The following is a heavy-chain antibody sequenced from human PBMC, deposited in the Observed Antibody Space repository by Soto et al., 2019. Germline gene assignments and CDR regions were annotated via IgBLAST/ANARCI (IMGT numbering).Heavy chain of an antibody. D-gene: IGHD4-4*01. CDR1: GYTFTSYG. CDR3: AKNPHIGYDYSWFAH. V-gene: IGHV1-18*01. CDR2: ISAYNGNT. J-gene: IGHJ5*02. Sequence: ASVKVSCKASGYTFTSYGISWVRQAPGQGLEWMGWISAYNGNTNYAQKLQGRVTMTTDTSTSTAYMELRSLRSDDTAVYFCAKNPHIGYDYSWFAHWGQGTLVTVSS.